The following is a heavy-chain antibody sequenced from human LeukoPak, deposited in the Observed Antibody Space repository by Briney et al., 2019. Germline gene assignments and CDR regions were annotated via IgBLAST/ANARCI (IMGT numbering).Heavy chain of an antibody. CDR3: ARDRTTVTWGVGAFDI. J-gene: IGHJ3*02. CDR1: GYTFTGYY. CDR2: INPNSGGT. D-gene: IGHD4-17*01. V-gene: IGHV1-2*04. Sequence: ASVNVSCKASGYTFTGYYMHWVRQAPGQGLEWMGWINPNSGGTNYAQKFQGWVTMTRDTSISTAYMELSRLRSDDTAVYYCARDRTTVTWGVGAFDIWGQGTMVTVSS.